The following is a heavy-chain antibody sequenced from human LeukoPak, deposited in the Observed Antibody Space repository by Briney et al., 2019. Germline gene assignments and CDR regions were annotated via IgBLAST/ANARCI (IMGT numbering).Heavy chain of an antibody. CDR1: GYTFTSYG. Sequence: ASVTVSCKASGYTFTSYGISWVRQAPGQGLEWMGWISAYNGNTNYAQKLQGRVTMTTDTSTNTAYMELRSLRSDDTAVYYCARDSGSYAYYYYGMDVWGQGTTVTVS. CDR2: ISAYNGNT. J-gene: IGHJ6*02. V-gene: IGHV1-18*01. CDR3: ARDSGSYAYYYYGMDV. D-gene: IGHD1-26*01.